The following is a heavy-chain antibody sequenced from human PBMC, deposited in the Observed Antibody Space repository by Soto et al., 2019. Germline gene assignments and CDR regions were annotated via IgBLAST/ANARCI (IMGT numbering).Heavy chain of an antibody. J-gene: IGHJ3*02. CDR1: GFTFSSYE. Sequence: GGSLRLSCAASGFTFSSYEMNWVRQAPGKGLEWVSYISSSGSTIYYADSVKGRFTISRDNAKNSLYLQMNSLRAEDTAVYYCARDNYYDSSGPRAFDIWGQGTMVTVS. D-gene: IGHD3-22*01. CDR3: ARDNYYDSSGPRAFDI. V-gene: IGHV3-48*03. CDR2: ISSSGSTI.